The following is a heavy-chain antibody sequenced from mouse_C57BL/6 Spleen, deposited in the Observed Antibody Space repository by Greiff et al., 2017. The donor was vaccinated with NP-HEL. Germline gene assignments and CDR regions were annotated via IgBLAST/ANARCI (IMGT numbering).Heavy chain of an antibody. Sequence: DVKLQESGGGLVKPGGSLKLSCAASGFTFSSYAMSWVRQTPEKRLEWVATISDGGSYTYYPDNVKGRFTISRDNAKNNLYLQMSHLKSEDTAMYYCARDMRLTALFDYWGQGTTLTVSS. CDR3: ARDMRLTALFDY. D-gene: IGHD4-1*01. CDR1: GFTFSSYA. V-gene: IGHV5-4*01. J-gene: IGHJ2*01. CDR2: ISDGGSYT.